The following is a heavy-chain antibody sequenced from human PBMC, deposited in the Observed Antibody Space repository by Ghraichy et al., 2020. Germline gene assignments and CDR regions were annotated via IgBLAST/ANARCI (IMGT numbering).Heavy chain of an antibody. CDR3: ARGGLYSSSPFDY. V-gene: IGHV3-74*01. D-gene: IGHD6-6*01. CDR2: INSDGTST. Sequence: GGSLRLSCAVSGFTFSHYWMHWVRQAPGKGLVWVSRINSDGTSTSNADSVKGRFTISRDNAKNTLYLQMNSLRAEDTAVYFCARGGLYSSSPFDYWGQGTLVTVSS. CDR1: GFTFSHYW. J-gene: IGHJ4*02.